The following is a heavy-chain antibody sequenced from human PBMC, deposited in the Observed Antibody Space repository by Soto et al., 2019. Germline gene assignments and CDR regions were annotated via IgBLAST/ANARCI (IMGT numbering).Heavy chain of an antibody. D-gene: IGHD6-19*01. Sequence: GEALKISCRGSGYSFTIYWISGVRQMPGKGLEWMGRIDPSDSYTNYSPSFQGHVTISADKSISTAYLQWSSLKASDTAMYYCARWSSGRYDYWGQGTLVTVSS. J-gene: IGHJ4*02. CDR2: IDPSDSYT. CDR3: ARWSSGRYDY. V-gene: IGHV5-10-1*01. CDR1: GYSFTIYW.